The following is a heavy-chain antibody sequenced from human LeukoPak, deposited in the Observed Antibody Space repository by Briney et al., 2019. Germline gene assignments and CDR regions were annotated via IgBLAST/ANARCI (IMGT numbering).Heavy chain of an antibody. J-gene: IGHJ4*02. CDR1: GFSFSDYA. V-gene: IGHV3-30-3*01. CDR3: ARDKQWLYCFDQ. D-gene: IGHD6-19*01. CDR2: ISYDGNNK. Sequence: PERSLRLSCGASGFSFSDYAMHWVRQAPAKGLDWVAVISYDGNNKHYADSVKGRFTISRDNSKNMLYLQMNSLRAEDTAVYYCARDKQWLYCFDQWGQGTPVTAST.